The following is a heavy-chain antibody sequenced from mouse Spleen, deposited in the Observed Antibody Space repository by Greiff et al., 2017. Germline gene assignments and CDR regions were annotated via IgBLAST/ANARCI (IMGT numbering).Heavy chain of an antibody. CDR3: AIYYDYEPWFAY. CDR1: GYSITSGYY. Sequence: VQLKESGPGLVKPSQSLSLTCSVTGYSITSGYYWNWIRQFPGNKLEWMGYISYDGSNNYNPSLKNRISITRDTSKNQFFLKLNSVTTEDTATYYCAIYYDYEPWFAYWGQGTLVTVSA. V-gene: IGHV3-6*01. J-gene: IGHJ3*01. CDR2: ISYDGSN. D-gene: IGHD2-4*01.